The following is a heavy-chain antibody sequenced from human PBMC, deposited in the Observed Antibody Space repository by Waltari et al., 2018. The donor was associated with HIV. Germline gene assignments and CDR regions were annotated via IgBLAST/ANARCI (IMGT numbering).Heavy chain of an antibody. Sequence: QVPLVESGGGVVQPGRSLRLSCSAYGFPFSSFSMHWVRQRPGKGLEWVDLISYDGSAKYYADSVKGRFTISRDNSKNTLYLQMKNLGTDDTAVFFCARDSTSMVSYFDYWGRGILVTVSS. D-gene: IGHD5-18*01. V-gene: IGHV3-30-3*01. CDR2: ISYDGSAK. CDR3: ARDSTSMVSYFDY. J-gene: IGHJ4*02. CDR1: GFPFSSFS.